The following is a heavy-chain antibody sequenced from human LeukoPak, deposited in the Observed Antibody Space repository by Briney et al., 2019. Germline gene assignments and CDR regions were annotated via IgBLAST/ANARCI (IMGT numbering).Heavy chain of an antibody. V-gene: IGHV3-21*01. CDR2: ITASSTAI. D-gene: IGHD7-27*01. CDR3: GRGDWGLDY. CDR1: GFTFSNAW. Sequence: GGSLRLSCAASGFTFSNAWMSWVRQAPGKGLEWVSSITASSTAIYSADSVKGRFTISRDNAKNFLYLQMNSLRAEDTAVYYCGRGDWGLDYWGQGALVTVSS. J-gene: IGHJ4*02.